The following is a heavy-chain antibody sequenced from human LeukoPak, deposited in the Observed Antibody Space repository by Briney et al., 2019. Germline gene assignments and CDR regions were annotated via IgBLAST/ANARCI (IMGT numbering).Heavy chain of an antibody. CDR1: GGSFSGYY. CDR3: ARGAKITMVRGVELGYYYYYMDV. J-gene: IGHJ6*03. Sequence: SETLSLTCAVYGGSFSGYYWSWIRQPPGKGLEWIGEINHSGSTNYNPSLKSRVTISVDTSKNLFSLQLSSVTAADTAVYYCARGAKITMVRGVELGYYYYYMDVWGKGTTVTVSS. CDR2: INHSGST. V-gene: IGHV4-34*01. D-gene: IGHD3-10*01.